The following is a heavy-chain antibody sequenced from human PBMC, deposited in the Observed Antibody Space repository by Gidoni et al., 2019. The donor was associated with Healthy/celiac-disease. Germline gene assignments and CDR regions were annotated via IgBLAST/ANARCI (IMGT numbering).Heavy chain of an antibody. CDR1: GFTFSSYS. D-gene: IGHD6-19*01. Sequence: EVQLVESGGGLVNPGGSLRLSCAASGFTFSSYSMNWVRQASGKGLEWVSSISSSSSYICYADSVKGRFTISRDNAKNSLYLQMNGLGAEDTAVYYCAGEGIAVAGLLSYWGQGTLVTVSS. CDR2: ISSSSSYI. J-gene: IGHJ4*02. V-gene: IGHV3-21*01. CDR3: AGEGIAVAGLLSY.